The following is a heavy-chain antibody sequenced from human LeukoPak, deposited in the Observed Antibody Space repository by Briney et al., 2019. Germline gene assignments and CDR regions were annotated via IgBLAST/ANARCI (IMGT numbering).Heavy chain of an antibody. J-gene: IGHJ3*02. CDR1: GGSISSSNYY. D-gene: IGHD2-15*01. V-gene: IGHV4-39*07. CDR3: ARALVVVAGADEPHAFDI. CDR2: VYYSGST. Sequence: PSETLSLTCTVSGGSISSSNYYWAWIRQPPGKGLEWLGSVYYSGSTYYKPSLKSRVTISVDTSRNQFSLKLNSVTAADTAVYYCARALVVVAGADEPHAFDIWGQGTIVTVSS.